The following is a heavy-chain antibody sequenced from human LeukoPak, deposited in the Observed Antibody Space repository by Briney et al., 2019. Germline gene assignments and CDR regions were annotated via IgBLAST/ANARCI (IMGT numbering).Heavy chain of an antibody. CDR1: GGSMSNNY. D-gene: IGHD2/OR15-2a*01. Sequence: SETLSLTCTVSGGSMSNNYWNYWNWIRQPAGKGLEWIGRIYTGGSSNYNPSLKSRVTMSVDTSKDQFSLKLTSVTAADTAVYYCASGANSRSYFEGWGQGTLVTVSS. CDR3: ASGANSRSYFEG. V-gene: IGHV4-4*07. CDR2: IYTGGSS. J-gene: IGHJ4*02.